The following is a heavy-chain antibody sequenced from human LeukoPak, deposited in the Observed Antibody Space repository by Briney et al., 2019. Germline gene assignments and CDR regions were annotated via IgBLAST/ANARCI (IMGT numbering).Heavy chain of an antibody. D-gene: IGHD3-3*01. CDR1: GGSFSGYY. Sequence: SETLSLTCAVYGGSFSGYYWSWIRQPPGKGLEWIGEINHSGSTNYNPSLKSRVTISVDTSKNQFSLKLSSVTAADTAVYYCARDELYFDFWGRGNKDYGMDVWGQGTTVTVSS. CDR3: ARDELYFDFWGRGNKDYGMDV. CDR2: INHSGST. J-gene: IGHJ6*02. V-gene: IGHV4-34*01.